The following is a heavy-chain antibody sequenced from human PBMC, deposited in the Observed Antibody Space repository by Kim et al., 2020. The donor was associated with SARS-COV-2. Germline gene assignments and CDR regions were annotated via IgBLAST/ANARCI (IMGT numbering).Heavy chain of an antibody. Sequence: SETRSLTCTVSGGSISSYYWSWIRQPPGKGLEWIGYIDYSGSTNYNPSLKSRVTISVDTSKNQFSLKLSSVTAADTAVYYCAREGYYDSTHFDIWGQGTMVTVSS. V-gene: IGHV4-59*01. D-gene: IGHD3-22*01. CDR1: GGSISSYY. J-gene: IGHJ3*02. CDR2: IDYSGST. CDR3: AREGYYDSTHFDI.